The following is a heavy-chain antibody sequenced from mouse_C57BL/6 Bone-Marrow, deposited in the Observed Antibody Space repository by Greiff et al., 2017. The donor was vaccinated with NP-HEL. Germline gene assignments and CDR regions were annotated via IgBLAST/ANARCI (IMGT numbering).Heavy chain of an antibody. J-gene: IGHJ3*01. V-gene: IGHV2-9-1*01. CDR2: IWTGGGT. CDR3: ARNSLFYYDYGLFAY. D-gene: IGHD2-4*01. Sequence: VKLVESGPGLVAPSQSLSITCTVSGFSLTSYAISWVRQPPGKGLEWLGVIWTGGGTNYNSALKSRLSISKDNSKSQVFLKMNSLQTDDTARYYCARNSLFYYDYGLFAYWGQGTLVTVSA. CDR1: GFSLTSYA.